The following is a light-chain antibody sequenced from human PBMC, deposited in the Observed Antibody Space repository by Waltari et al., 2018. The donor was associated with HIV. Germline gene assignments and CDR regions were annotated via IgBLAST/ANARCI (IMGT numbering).Light chain of an antibody. V-gene: IGKV1-5*03. CDR1: QSVGSW. Sequence: IHMTKFPSPLSAFLGDIVTIPCRASQSVGSWLAWYQHKTGKAPKLLIHKASVLESGVASRFSGSGSETEFTLIIDSLEPDDFATYYCQQYNTDPSFGQGTRLEMK. J-gene: IGKJ5*01. CDR2: KAS. CDR3: QQYNTDPS.